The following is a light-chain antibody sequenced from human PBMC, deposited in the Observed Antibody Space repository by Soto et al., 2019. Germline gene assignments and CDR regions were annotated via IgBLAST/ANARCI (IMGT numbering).Light chain of an antibody. Sequence: QSVLTQPPPVSGAPGQSGTLSRTGNSSDVGRYDYVSWYQQHPGKAPKLIIYDVSERPSGVPDRFSGSKFGNTASLTISGLQAEDEADYSCCSFAGSYTYVFGTGTKVTVL. CDR3: CSFAGSYTYV. CDR1: SSDVGRYDY. V-gene: IGLV2-11*01. J-gene: IGLJ1*01. CDR2: DVS.